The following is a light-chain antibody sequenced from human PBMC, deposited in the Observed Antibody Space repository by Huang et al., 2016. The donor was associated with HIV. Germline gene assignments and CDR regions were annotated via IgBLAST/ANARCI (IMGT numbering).Light chain of an antibody. CDR1: RTVSTN. CDR2: GSS. Sequence: IVMTQSPATLSVSPGERVTISCRANRTVSTNVAWYQQRTGQAPRLLIYGSSTRAPGIPARFSGSGSGTDFSLTISSLQSEDFALYYCHQYNNWLLSFGGGTRVDI. J-gene: IGKJ4*01. CDR3: HQYNNWLLS. V-gene: IGKV3-15*01.